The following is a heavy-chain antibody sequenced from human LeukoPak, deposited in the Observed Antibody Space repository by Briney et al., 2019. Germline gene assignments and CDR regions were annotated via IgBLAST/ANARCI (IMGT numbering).Heavy chain of an antibody. J-gene: IGHJ4*02. V-gene: IGHV1-2*02. CDR2: INPNSGGT. D-gene: IGHD3-10*01. CDR3: ARGGITMVRGVIPDY. Sequence: ASVKPSCKASGYTFTGYYMHWVRQAPGQGLEWMGWINPNSGGTNYAQKFQGRVTMTRDTANSTAYMELNSLRSEDTAVYYCARGGITMVRGVIPDYWGQGTLVTVSS. CDR1: GYTFTGYY.